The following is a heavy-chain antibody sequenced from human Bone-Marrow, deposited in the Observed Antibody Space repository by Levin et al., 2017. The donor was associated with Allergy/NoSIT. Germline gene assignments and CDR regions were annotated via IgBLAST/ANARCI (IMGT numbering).Heavy chain of an antibody. CDR1: GFTFTNYA. CDR2: ISASGSST. Sequence: QAGGSLRLSCAASGFTFTNYAMTWVRQAPGKGLEWVSSISASGSSTYYGASVKGRFSISRDNGKSTLILLMNSLRAEDSATYFCARGKRNWTYDSWGLGTLVTVSS. D-gene: IGHD1-7*01. V-gene: IGHV3-23*01. CDR3: ARGKRNWTYDS. J-gene: IGHJ5*01.